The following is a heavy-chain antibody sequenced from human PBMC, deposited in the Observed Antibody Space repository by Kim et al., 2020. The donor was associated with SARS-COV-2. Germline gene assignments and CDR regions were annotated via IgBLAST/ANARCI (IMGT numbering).Heavy chain of an antibody. CDR2: FDPEDGET. V-gene: IGHV1-24*01. CDR1: GYTLTELS. D-gene: IGHD3-9*01. CDR3: AAYDILTGYVGFFDF. Sequence: ASVKVSCKVSGYTLTELSMHWVRQAHGKGLEWMGGFDPEDGETIYAQKFQGRVTMTEDTSTDTAYMELSSLRSEDTAVYYCAAYDILTGYVGFFDFWGQGTLVTVSS. J-gene: IGHJ4*02.